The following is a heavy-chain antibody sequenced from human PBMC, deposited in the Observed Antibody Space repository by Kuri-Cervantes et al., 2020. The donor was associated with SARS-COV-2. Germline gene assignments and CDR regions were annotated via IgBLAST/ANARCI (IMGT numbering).Heavy chain of an antibody. Sequence: GGSLRLSCAASGFTFSSYGMHWVRQAPGKGLEWVAVIWYDGSNKYYADSVKGRFTISRDNSKNTLYLQMNSLRAEDTAVYYCAKVAYSYGCPTHYFDYWGQGTLVTVSS. D-gene: IGHD5-18*01. J-gene: IGHJ4*02. CDR3: AKVAYSYGCPTHYFDY. CDR1: GFTFSSYG. V-gene: IGHV3-33*06. CDR2: IWYDGSNK.